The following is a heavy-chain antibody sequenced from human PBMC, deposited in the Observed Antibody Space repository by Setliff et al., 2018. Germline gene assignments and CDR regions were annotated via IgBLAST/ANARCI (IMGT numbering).Heavy chain of an antibody. CDR1: GGSFSGYY. Sequence: LSLTCAVYGGSFSGYYWSWIRQPPGKGLEWIGETNHSGSTNYNPSLKSRVTISVDTSKNQFSLKLSSVTAADTAVYYCARGGYYYDSSGRNIDAFDIWGQGTMVTVSS. CDR2: TNHSGST. J-gene: IGHJ3*02. D-gene: IGHD3-22*01. V-gene: IGHV4-34*01. CDR3: ARGGYYYDSSGRNIDAFDI.